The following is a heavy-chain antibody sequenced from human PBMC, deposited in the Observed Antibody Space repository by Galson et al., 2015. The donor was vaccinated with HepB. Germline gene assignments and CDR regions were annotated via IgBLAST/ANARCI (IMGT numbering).Heavy chain of an antibody. CDR3: ARDWDYYDSSGYYPGAFDI. CDR1: GFTFSSYA. D-gene: IGHD3-22*01. V-gene: IGHV3-30-3*01. CDR2: ISYDGSNK. Sequence: SLRLSCAASGFTFSSYAMHWVRQAPGKGLEWVAVISYDGSNKYYADSVKGRFTISRDNSKNTLYLQMNSLRAEDTAVYYCARDWDYYDSSGYYPGAFDIWGQGTMVTVSS. J-gene: IGHJ3*02.